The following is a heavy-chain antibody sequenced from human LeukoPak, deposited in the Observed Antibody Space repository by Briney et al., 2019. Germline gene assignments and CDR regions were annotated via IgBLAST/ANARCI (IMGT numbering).Heavy chain of an antibody. J-gene: IGHJ4*02. CDR1: GFTVDSNY. CDR3: ARVVGSVVTYDY. CDR2: INSDGSST. V-gene: IGHV3-74*01. D-gene: IGHD2-21*02. Sequence: GGSLRLSCAASGFTVDSNYLSWVRQAPGKGLVWVSRINSDGSSTSYADSVKGRFTISRDNAKNTLYLQMNSLGAEDTAVYYCARVVGSVVTYDYWGQGALVTVSS.